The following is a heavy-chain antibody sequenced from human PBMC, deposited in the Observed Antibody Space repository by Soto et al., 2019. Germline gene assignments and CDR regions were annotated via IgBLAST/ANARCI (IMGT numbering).Heavy chain of an antibody. CDR1: GGPISAFF. J-gene: IGHJ3*02. CDR2: IYQTVYT. CDR3: ARSHCTSSIGACAI. V-gene: IGHV4-4*07. Sequence: SETLSLTCTVSGGPISAFFWTWIRQSPGKGLPWIGRIYQTVYTRYNPSLQSRVTMSVSPSKHHFSLQVRAVTAADTAVYYCARSHCTSSIGACAIWGQGRRVTVSS. D-gene: IGHD6-6*01.